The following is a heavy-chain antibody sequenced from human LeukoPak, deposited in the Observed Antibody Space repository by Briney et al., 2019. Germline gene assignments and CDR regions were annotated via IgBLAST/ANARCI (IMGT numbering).Heavy chain of an antibody. CDR2: ISSSSSYI. J-gene: IGHJ4*02. Sequence: GGSLRLSCAASGFTVSSNYMSWVRQAPGKGLEWVSSISSSSSYIYYADSVKGRFTISRDNAKNSLYLQMNSLRAEDTAVYYCARGSSQQLATLFDYWGQGTLVTVSS. V-gene: IGHV3-21*01. D-gene: IGHD6-13*01. CDR3: ARGSSQQLATLFDY. CDR1: GFTVSSNY.